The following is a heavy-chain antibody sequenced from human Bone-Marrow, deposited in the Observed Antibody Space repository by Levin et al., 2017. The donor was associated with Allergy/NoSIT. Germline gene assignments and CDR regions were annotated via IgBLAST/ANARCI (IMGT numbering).Heavy chain of an antibody. Sequence: GGSLRLSCAASGFSFNDHSMNWVRQAPGKGLVWVGRTRNKANIYTTEYAASVKGRFTISRDDSRSSLFLQMNSLQTEDTAVYYCAREGDSSAYYIDFDYWGQGTLVTVSS. CDR1: GFSFNDHS. CDR3: AREGDSSAYYIDFDY. J-gene: IGHJ4*02. D-gene: IGHD6-19*01. CDR2: TRNKANIYTT. V-gene: IGHV3-72*01.